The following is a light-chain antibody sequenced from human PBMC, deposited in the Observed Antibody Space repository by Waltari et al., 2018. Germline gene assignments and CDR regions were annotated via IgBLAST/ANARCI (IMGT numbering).Light chain of an antibody. CDR1: QGISSH. V-gene: IGKV1-9*01. CDR2: GAS. J-gene: IGKJ4*01. CDR3: QQLNSYPLT. Sequence: DIQLTQSPSFLSASVGDRVPIACRASQGISSHLVWYQQKPGKAPKLLIYGASTLQSGVPSRFSGSGSATEFTLTISSLQPEDFATYYCQQLNSYPLTFGGGTKVEIK.